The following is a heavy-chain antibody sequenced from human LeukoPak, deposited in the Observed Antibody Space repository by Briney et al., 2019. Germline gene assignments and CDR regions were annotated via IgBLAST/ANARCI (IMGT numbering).Heavy chain of an antibody. CDR1: GFTFSSYA. CDR2: ISGSGGST. V-gene: IGHV3-23*01. Sequence: GGSLRLSCAASGFTFSSYAMSWVRQAPGKGLEWVSAISGSGGSTYYADSVKGRFTISRDNSKNTLYLQMNSLRAEDTAVFFCAKAGPVQDYYFDYWGQGTLVTVSS. J-gene: IGHJ4*02. CDR3: AKAGPVQDYYFDY.